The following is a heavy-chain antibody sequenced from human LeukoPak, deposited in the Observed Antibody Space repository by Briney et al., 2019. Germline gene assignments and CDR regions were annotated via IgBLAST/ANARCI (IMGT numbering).Heavy chain of an antibody. CDR3: ARATEGYFDY. V-gene: IGHV1-18*01. J-gene: IGHJ4*02. D-gene: IGHD4-17*01. Sequence: ASVKVSCKASGYTFTSYGISWVRQAPGQGLEWMGWISAYNGNTNYAQKFQGRVTMTRDTSTSTVYMELSSLRSEDTAVYYCARATEGYFDYWGQGTLVTVSS. CDR2: ISAYNGNT. CDR1: GYTFTSYG.